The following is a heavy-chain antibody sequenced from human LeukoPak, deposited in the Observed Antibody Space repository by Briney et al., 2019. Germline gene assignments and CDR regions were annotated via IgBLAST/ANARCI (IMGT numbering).Heavy chain of an antibody. J-gene: IGHJ3*01. CDR3: ARSPGDVFDA. Sequence: SETLSLTCTVSGASINSSSFYWAWIRQPPGEGLACIGTINYSGSTYYNPSLKSRVTISVDTSKNHFSLKLNSVTAADTAMYYCARSPGDVFDAWGQGTLVTISS. CDR2: INYSGST. V-gene: IGHV4-39*02. CDR1: GASINSSSFY.